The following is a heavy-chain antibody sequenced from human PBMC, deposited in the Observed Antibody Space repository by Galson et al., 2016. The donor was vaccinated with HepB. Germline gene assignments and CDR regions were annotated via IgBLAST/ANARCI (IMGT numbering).Heavy chain of an antibody. CDR1: GFTFSSYG. Sequence: SLRLSCAASGFTFSSYGMQWVRQAPGKGLEWVALISYDGRTKFYADSVKGRFTISRDTSKNTLYLQMNSLRAEDTAVYYCVRPEGIQLWSPHYYYYYGMDVWGQGTTVTVSS. J-gene: IGHJ6*02. V-gene: IGHV3-30*03. CDR2: ISYDGRTK. CDR3: VRPEGIQLWSPHYYYYYGMDV. D-gene: IGHD5-18*01.